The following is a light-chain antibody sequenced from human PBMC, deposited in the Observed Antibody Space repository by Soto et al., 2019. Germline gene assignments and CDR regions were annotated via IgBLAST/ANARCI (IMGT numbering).Light chain of an antibody. V-gene: IGKV1-9*01. CDR3: QQLNSYLRT. J-gene: IGKJ2*01. CDR2: AAS. CDR1: QGISSY. Sequence: DIQLTQSPSFLSASVGDRVTITCRASQGISSYLAWYQQKPGKAPKLLIYAASTLQSGVPSRFSGSGSGTEFTLTISSLQPADFATYYCQQLNSYLRTFGQGTKLEIK.